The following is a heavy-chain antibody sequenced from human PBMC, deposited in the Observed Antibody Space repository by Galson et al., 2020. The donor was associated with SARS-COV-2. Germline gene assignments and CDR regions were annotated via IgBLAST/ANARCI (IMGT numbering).Heavy chain of an antibody. Sequence: SGPTLVKPTQTLTLTCTFSGFSPSSRGMCVSWIRQPPGKALEWPARIDSDNNKYYNTSLKTRLTISKDTSKNQVVLTMTNMDPVDTATYYCARIVSRTVADTGRRGAFDIWGQGTMVTVSS. V-gene: IGHV2-70*11. CDR1: GFSPSSRGMC. CDR3: ARIVSRTVADTGRRGAFDI. D-gene: IGHD6-19*01. CDR2: IDSDNNK. J-gene: IGHJ3*02.